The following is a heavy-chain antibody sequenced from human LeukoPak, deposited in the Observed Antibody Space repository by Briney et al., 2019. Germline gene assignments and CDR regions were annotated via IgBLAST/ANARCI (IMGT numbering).Heavy chain of an antibody. CDR1: GGSISSGGYY. V-gene: IGHV4-31*03. J-gene: IGHJ4*02. D-gene: IGHD6-13*01. CDR3: ASVRIAAAGTFDY. Sequence: SQTLSVTCTVSGGSISSGGYYWSWIRQHPGKGLEWIGYIYYSGSTYYNPSLKSRVTISVDTSKNQFSLKLRSVTAADTAVYYCASVRIAAAGTFDYWGQGTLVTVSS. CDR2: IYYSGST.